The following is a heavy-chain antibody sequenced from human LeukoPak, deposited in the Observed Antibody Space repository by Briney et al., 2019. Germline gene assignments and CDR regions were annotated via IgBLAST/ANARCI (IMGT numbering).Heavy chain of an antibody. D-gene: IGHD3-10*01. V-gene: IGHV1-69*04. CDR1: GGTFSSYA. CDR2: IIPILGIA. J-gene: IGHJ6*02. Sequence: GASVKVSCKASGGTFSSYAISWVRQAPGQGLEWTGRIIPILGIANYAQKFQGRVTITADKSTSTAYMELSSLRSEDTAVYYCASLWKRGLKVDVWGQGTTVTVSS. CDR3: ASLWKRGLKVDV.